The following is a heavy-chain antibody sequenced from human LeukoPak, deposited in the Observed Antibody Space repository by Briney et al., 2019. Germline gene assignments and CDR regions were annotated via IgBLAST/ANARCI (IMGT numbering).Heavy chain of an antibody. CDR1: GGSISSYY. J-gene: IGHJ3*02. Sequence: PSETLSLTCTVSGGSISSYYWSWIRQPPGKGLEWIGYIYSSGRTNHNPSLKSRVTISVSTSRNQFSLKLSSVTAADTAVYYCARHPDYGDHQGAFDIWGQGTMVTVSS. V-gene: IGHV4-59*08. CDR3: ARHPDYGDHQGAFDI. CDR2: IYSSGRT. D-gene: IGHD4-17*01.